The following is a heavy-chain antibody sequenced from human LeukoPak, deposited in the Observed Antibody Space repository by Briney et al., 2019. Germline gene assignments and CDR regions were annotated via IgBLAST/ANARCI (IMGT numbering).Heavy chain of an antibody. D-gene: IGHD3-9*01. J-gene: IGHJ3*02. CDR1: GFTFSSYA. CDR2: ISSGGSTI. V-gene: IGHV3-48*03. CDR3: ARDSMAGTIFTAFDI. Sequence: GGSLRLSCAASGFTFSSYAMNWVRQAPGKGLEWVSYISSGGSTIYYADSVKGRFTISRDNAKNSLYLQMNSLRAEDTAAYYCARDSMAGTIFTAFDIWGQGTMVTVSS.